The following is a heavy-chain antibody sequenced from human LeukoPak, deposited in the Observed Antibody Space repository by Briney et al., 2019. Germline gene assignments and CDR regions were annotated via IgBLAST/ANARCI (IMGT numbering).Heavy chain of an antibody. V-gene: IGHV3-74*01. Sequence: GGSLRLSCAASGFXFSNYWMHWVRQAPGKGLVWVSRINGDGSSTTYADSVKGRFTISRDNAKDTLYLQMNSLRAEDTAVYYCARDVQAGPGYWGQGSLVTVSS. D-gene: IGHD6-19*01. J-gene: IGHJ4*02. CDR1: GFXFSNYW. CDR3: ARDVQAGPGY. CDR2: INGDGSST.